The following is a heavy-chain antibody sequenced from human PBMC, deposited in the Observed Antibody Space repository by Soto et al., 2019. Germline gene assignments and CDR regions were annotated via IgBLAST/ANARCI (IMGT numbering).Heavy chain of an antibody. V-gene: IGHV5-51*01. J-gene: IGHJ6*02. Sequence: PGESLKISCKGSGYSFTSYWIGWVRQMPGKGLEWMGIIYPGDSDTRYSPSFQGQVTISADKSISTAYLQWSSLKASDTAMYYCARSEFSLNYYYYGMDVWGQGTTVTVSS. D-gene: IGHD3-3*01. CDR1: GYSFTSYW. CDR2: IYPGDSDT. CDR3: ARSEFSLNYYYYGMDV.